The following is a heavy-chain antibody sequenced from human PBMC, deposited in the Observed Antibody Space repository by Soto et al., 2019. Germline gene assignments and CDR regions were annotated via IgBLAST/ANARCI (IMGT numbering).Heavy chain of an antibody. CDR1: GFTFSTYS. D-gene: IGHD3-10*01. Sequence: GGSLRLSCAASGFTFSTYSMNWVRQAPGKGLEWVSYISSSSSTIFYTDSVKGRFTVSRDNAKNSLYLQMNSLRAEDTAVYYCAKVGLYDSGSYMFRYNWFDPWGPGTLVTVSS. CDR3: AKVGLYDSGSYMFRYNWFDP. J-gene: IGHJ5*02. CDR2: ISSSSSTI. V-gene: IGHV3-48*01.